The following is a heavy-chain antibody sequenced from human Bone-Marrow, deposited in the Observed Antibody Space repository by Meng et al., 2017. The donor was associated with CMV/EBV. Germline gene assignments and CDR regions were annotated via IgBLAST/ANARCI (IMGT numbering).Heavy chain of an antibody. D-gene: IGHD3-3*01. Sequence: ASVKVSCKASGYTFTGYYMHWVRQAPGQGLEWMGWINPNSGGTNYAQKFQGRVTMTRDTSISTAYMELSRLRSDDTAGYYCARGVGGRNGQVGWLPSHPGYGMDVWGQGTTVTVSS. CDR3: ARGVGGRNGQVGWLPSHPGYGMDV. CDR1: GYTFTGYY. J-gene: IGHJ6*02. V-gene: IGHV1-2*02. CDR2: INPNSGGT.